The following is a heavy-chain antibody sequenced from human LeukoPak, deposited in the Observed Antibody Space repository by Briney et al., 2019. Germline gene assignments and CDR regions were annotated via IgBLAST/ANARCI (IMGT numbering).Heavy chain of an antibody. V-gene: IGHV4-59*01. CDR3: ARVCRDGYKPYYYYYMDV. Sequence: SETLSLTCTVSGGSISSYYWSWIRQPPGKGLEWIGYIYYSGSTNYNPSLKSRVTISVDTSKNQFSLKLSSVTAADTAVYYCARVCRDGYKPYYYYYMDVWGKGTTVTVSS. CDR2: IYYSGST. D-gene: IGHD5-24*01. CDR1: GGSISSYY. J-gene: IGHJ6*03.